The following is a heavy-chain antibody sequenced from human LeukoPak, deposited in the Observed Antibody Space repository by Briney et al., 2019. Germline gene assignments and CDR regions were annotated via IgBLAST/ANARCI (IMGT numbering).Heavy chain of an antibody. V-gene: IGHV3-21*01. CDR2: ITSSSSYI. D-gene: IGHD4-11*01. CDR1: GFSFSGYS. CDR3: ARLYDDYTNGHFDS. J-gene: IGHJ4*02. Sequence: GGSLRLSSAGSGFSFSGYSMNWVRQAPGKGLEWVSTITSSSSYIYYSDSVKGRFTISRDNAKNSLYLQMNSLRAEDTAVYYCARLYDDYTNGHFDSWGQGTLVTVSS.